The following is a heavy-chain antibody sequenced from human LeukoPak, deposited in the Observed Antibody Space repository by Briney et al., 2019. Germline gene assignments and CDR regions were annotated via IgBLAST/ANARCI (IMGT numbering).Heavy chain of an antibody. J-gene: IGHJ6*04. Sequence: SVKVSCKASGGTFSSYAISWVRQAPGQGLEWMGGIIPIFGTANYAQKFQGRVTITADESTSTAYMELSSLRSEDTAVYYCARGIVVVAATLYYYYGMDVWGKGTTVTVSS. D-gene: IGHD2-15*01. CDR2: IIPIFGTA. CDR1: GGTFSSYA. V-gene: IGHV1-69*13. CDR3: ARGIVVVAATLYYYYGMDV.